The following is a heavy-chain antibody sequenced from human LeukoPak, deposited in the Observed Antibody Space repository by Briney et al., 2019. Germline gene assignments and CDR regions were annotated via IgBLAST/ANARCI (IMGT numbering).Heavy chain of an antibody. CDR1: GFTFSSYA. Sequence: GGSLRLSCAASGFTFSSYAMHWVRQAPGKGLEWVAVISYDGSNKYYADSVKGRFTISRDNSKNTLYLQMNSLRAEDTAVYYCARERSLVRQWLPEDYYGMDVWGQGTTVTVSS. J-gene: IGHJ6*02. V-gene: IGHV3-30-3*01. D-gene: IGHD6-19*01. CDR3: ARERSLVRQWLPEDYYGMDV. CDR2: ISYDGSNK.